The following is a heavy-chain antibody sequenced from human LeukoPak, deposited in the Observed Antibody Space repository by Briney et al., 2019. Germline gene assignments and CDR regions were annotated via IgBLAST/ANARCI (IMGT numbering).Heavy chain of an antibody. CDR1: GFTFSNAW. CDR2: IKSKTDGGTT. V-gene: IGHV3-15*01. J-gene: IGHJ1*01. Sequence: GGSLRLSCAASGFTFSNAWMSWVRQAPGKGLEWVGRIKSKTDGGTTDYAAPVKGRFTISRDDSKNTLYLQMNSLKTEDTAVYYCTTTSRGYCSSTSCYIAEYFQHWGQGTLVTVSS. D-gene: IGHD2-2*02. CDR3: TTTSRGYCSSTSCYIAEYFQH.